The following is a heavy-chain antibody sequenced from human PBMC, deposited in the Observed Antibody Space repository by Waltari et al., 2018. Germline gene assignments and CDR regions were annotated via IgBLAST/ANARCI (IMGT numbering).Heavy chain of an antibody. D-gene: IGHD6-13*01. Sequence: QVQLVQSGAAAKTPGSSVKVFCKASGGTFSSCAISCVRPAPGQGLEWLGGIIPIFGTANYAQKFQGRVTITADESTSTAYMELSSLRSEDTAVYYCAREVQLDAGGMDVWGQGTTVTVSS. CDR1: GGTFSSCA. J-gene: IGHJ6*02. V-gene: IGHV1-69*01. CDR2: IIPIFGTA. CDR3: AREVQLDAGGMDV.